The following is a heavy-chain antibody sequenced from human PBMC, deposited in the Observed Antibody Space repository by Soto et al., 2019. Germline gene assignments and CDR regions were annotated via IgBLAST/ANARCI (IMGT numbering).Heavy chain of an antibody. CDR1: GGSISSGGYS. V-gene: IGHV4-30-2*01. CDR2: IYHSGST. D-gene: IGHD2-15*01. J-gene: IGHJ4*02. CDR3: ASGRSGGNPPSAHLDY. Sequence: QLQLQESGSGLVKPSQTLSLTCAVSGGSISSGGYSWSWIRQPPGKGLEWIGYIYHSGSTYYNPSLKSRVTISVGRAKNQFTRRLSCVNAADTAVYLCASGRSGGNPPSAHLDYWGQGTLVTVSS.